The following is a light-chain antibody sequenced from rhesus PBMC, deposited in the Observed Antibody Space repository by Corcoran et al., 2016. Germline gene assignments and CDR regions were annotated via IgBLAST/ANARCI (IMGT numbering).Light chain of an antibody. Sequence: DIVMTQTPLSLPITPGEPASISCRSSQSLLDSDGYTHLHWYLQKPGQSPQLLIYLGSNRASGVPDRFSGSGSGTDFTLKISMVEAEDVGVYYCMQTLQTPPTFGQGTKVEIK. V-gene: IGKV2-78*01. CDR2: LGS. CDR1: QSLLDSDGYTH. J-gene: IGKJ1*01. CDR3: MQTLQTPPT.